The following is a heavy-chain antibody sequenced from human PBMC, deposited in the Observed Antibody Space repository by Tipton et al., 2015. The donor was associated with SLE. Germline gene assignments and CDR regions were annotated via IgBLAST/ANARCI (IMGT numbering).Heavy chain of an antibody. CDR2: INHSGST. CDR1: GGSFSGYY. Sequence: TLSLTCAVYGGSFSGYYWSWIRQPPGKGLEWIGEINHSGSTNYNPSLKSRVTISVDTSKNQFSLKLSSVTAADTAVYHCARKVPYFDLWGRGTLVTVSS. V-gene: IGHV4-34*01. J-gene: IGHJ2*01. CDR3: ARKVPYFDL.